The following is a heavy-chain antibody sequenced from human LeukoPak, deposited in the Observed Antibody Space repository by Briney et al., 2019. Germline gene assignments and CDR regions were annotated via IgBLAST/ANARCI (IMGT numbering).Heavy chain of an antibody. D-gene: IGHD3-22*01. CDR2: INPNSGGT. CDR1: RYTFTGYY. J-gene: IGHJ3*02. V-gene: IGHV1-2*02. Sequence: ASVKVSCKASRYTFTGYYMRWVRQAPGQRLEWMGWINPNSGGTNYAQKFQGRVTMTRDTSISTAYMELSRLRSDDTAVYYCAVEYYYDSSGYYYPEAFDIWGQGTMVTVSS. CDR3: AVEYYYDSSGYYYPEAFDI.